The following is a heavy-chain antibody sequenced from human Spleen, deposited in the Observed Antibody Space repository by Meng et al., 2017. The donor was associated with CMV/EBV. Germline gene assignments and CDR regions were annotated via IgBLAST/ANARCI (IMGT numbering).Heavy chain of an antibody. CDR2: TSYDGTKK. D-gene: IGHD2-8*01. V-gene: IGHV3-30-3*01. Sequence: GESLKISCAASGFSFNNYAVHWVRQAPGKGLEWVAVTSYDGTKKFYADSVKGRFTISRANSKNTLYLQMNSLRAEDTAVYYCATGLMSAFEVWGQGTMVTVSS. CDR1: GFSFNNYA. CDR3: ATGLMSAFEV. J-gene: IGHJ3*01.